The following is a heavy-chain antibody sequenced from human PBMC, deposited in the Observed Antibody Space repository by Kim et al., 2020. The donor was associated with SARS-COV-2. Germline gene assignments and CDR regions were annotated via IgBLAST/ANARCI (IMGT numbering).Heavy chain of an antibody. V-gene: IGHV3-23*01. D-gene: IGHD2-15*01. J-gene: IGHJ3*02. CDR3: ALLLIVVVVAADDAFDI. CDR1: GFTFSSYA. Sequence: GGSLRLSCAASGFTFSSYAMSWVRQAPGKGLEWVSAISGSGGSTYYAGSVKGRFTISRDNSKNTLYLQMNSLRAEDTAVYYCALLLIVVVVAADDAFDIWGQGTMVTVSS. CDR2: ISGSGGST.